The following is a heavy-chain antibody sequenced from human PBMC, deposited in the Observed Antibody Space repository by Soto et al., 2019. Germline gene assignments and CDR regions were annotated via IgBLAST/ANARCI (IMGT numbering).Heavy chain of an antibody. CDR3: LKDAPNGSIGD. J-gene: IGHJ4*02. CDR1: GFRFEQYV. CDR2: VSPTGDTV. D-gene: IGHD3-10*01. Sequence: VQVVASGGGLVQPGRSLRLSCAVSGFRFEQYVMHWVRQAPGKGLERVSTVSPTGDTVAYADSVEGRFTVSRDNAKNSLYLQLHSLKGDDTAFYYCLKDAPNGSIGDWGQGTLVTVSS. V-gene: IGHV3-9*01.